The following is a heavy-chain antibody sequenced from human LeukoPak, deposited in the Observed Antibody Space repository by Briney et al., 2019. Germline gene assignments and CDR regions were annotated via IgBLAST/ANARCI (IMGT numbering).Heavy chain of an antibody. Sequence: LTGGSPRLSCAASGFTFSSYPMSWVRQAPGKGLEWVSGISGSGGGTFYPESVKGRFIISRDNSKNTLYLQMNSLRAEDTAVYYCAKGSGTRAFDIWGQGTMVTVSS. CDR1: GFTFSSYP. V-gene: IGHV3-23*01. J-gene: IGHJ3*02. CDR3: AKGSGTRAFDI. CDR2: ISGSGGGT. D-gene: IGHD3-10*01.